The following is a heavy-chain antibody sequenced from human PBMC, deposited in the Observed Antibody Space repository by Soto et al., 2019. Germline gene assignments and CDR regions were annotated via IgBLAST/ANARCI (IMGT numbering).Heavy chain of an antibody. CDR2: IYSGGST. Sequence: EVQLVESGGGLVQPGGSLRLSCAASGFTVSSNYMSWVRQAPGKGLEWVSVIYSGGSTYYADSVKGRFTISRDNSKNTLYLQMNSLRAEDTAVYYCATQEVVVVAAFSSYYYYMDVWGKGITVTVSS. CDR1: GFTVSSNY. CDR3: ATQEVVVVAAFSSYYYYMDV. J-gene: IGHJ6*03. V-gene: IGHV3-66*01. D-gene: IGHD2-15*01.